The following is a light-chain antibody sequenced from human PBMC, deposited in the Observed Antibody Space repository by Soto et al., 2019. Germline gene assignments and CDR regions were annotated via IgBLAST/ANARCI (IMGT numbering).Light chain of an antibody. CDR1: SSDAGSYNL. CDR2: EGS. J-gene: IGLJ1*01. V-gene: IGLV2-23*03. Sequence: QSVLTQPASPSGSPGQSITISCTCTSSDAGSYNLVSWYQQHPGKAPILMIYEGSKRPSGVSIRFSGSKSGNTASLTISWLQAEDEADYYCCSYAGSSTFDVFGTGSKVTVL. CDR3: CSYAGSSTFDV.